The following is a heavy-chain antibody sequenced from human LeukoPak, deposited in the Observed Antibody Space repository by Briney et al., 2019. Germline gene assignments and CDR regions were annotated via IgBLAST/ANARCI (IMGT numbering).Heavy chain of an antibody. J-gene: IGHJ4*02. V-gene: IGHV3-23*01. CDR1: GFTFSSYA. Sequence: GGSLRLSCAASGFTFSSYAMSWVRQAPGKGLEWVSAISGSGGSTYYADSVKGRFTISRDNSKNTLYLQMNSLRAEDTAFYYCARDIYDTSGLYYFDFWGQGTLVTVSS. CDR2: ISGSGGST. D-gene: IGHD3-22*01. CDR3: ARDIYDTSGLYYFDF.